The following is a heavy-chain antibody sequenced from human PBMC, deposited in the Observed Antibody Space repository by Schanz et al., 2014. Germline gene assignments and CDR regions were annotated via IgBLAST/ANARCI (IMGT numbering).Heavy chain of an antibody. CDR3: RSGNPIYCHGLDV. D-gene: IGHD3-10*01. CDR2: IRSKADTYAT. Sequence: VQLVESGGGVVQPGRSLRLSCAASGFTFSGSVMHWVRQASGKGLEWVGRIRSKADTYATTYAAPLKGRITISRDDSKNTAYLQMNSLKTEDTAVYCCRSGNPIYCHGLDVWGQGTTVTVSS. CDR1: GFTFSGSV. V-gene: IGHV3-73*01. J-gene: IGHJ6*02.